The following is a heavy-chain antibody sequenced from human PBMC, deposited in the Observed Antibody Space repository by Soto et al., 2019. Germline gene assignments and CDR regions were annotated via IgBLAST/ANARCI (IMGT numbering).Heavy chain of an antibody. Sequence: SSVKVSCKASGYDFTAYDINWVRQASGQGLEWMGWMNPINGATGSARRFQGRVSMTRNTATGTAYLELTSLRSDDTAVYYCGRGPSPRAPAGGTPYYYAMDVWGQGTTVTVSS. V-gene: IGHV1-8*02. D-gene: IGHD6-13*01. CDR3: GRGPSPRAPAGGTPYYYAMDV. J-gene: IGHJ6*02. CDR2: MNPINGAT. CDR1: GYDFTAYD.